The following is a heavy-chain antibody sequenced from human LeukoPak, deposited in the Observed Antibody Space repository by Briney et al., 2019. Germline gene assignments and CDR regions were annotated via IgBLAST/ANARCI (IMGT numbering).Heavy chain of an antibody. CDR1: GLQLGDHA. V-gene: IGHV3-49*04. Sequence: GSLRLSRRGSGLQLGDHAVSWGGPASGKGLGGVGFIRSKAYLGTTEYAPSVKGRFTISRDDSISIADLKMNSLITEDTALYFCTRGPIQLWIHNGMDVWGQGTTVTVSS. CDR2: IRSKAYLGTT. D-gene: IGHD1-1*01. CDR3: TRGPIQLWIHNGMDV. J-gene: IGHJ6*02.